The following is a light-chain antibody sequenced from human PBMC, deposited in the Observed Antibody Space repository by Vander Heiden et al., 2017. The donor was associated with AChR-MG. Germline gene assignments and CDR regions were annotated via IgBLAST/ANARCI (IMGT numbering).Light chain of an antibody. V-gene: IGKV1-39*01. J-gene: IGKJ1*01. CDR2: AAS. CDR1: QSVSSY. CDR3: QQSYSTPGT. Sequence: DIQMTQSPSSLSASVGDRVTITCRASQSVSSYLDWYQQKPGQAPKLLIYAASSLQSGVPSRFSGSGSGTDFTLTISRLQPEDFATYYCQQSYSTPGTFGQGTKVEIK.